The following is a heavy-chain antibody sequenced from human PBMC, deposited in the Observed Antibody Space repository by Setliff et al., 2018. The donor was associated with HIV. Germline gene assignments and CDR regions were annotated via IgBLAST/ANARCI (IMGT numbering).Heavy chain of an antibody. CDR1: GFTFSSYG. Sequence: GGSLRLSCAAFGFTFSSYGMSWVRQAPGKGLEWVSTISGRDGRTYYADSVKGRFTISRDNSKNTLYLQMNSLRAEDTAVYYCAKDRTVVVITIFDYWGQGTLVTVSS. V-gene: IGHV3-23*01. CDR2: ISGRDGRT. J-gene: IGHJ4*02. CDR3: AKDRTVVVITIFDY. D-gene: IGHD3-22*01.